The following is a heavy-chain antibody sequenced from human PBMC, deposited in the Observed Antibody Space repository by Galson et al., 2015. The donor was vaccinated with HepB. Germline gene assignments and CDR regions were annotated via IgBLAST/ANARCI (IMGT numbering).Heavy chain of an antibody. CDR3: ARDSRSGYSYGRGGY. Sequence: SVKVSCKASGYTFTSYGISWVRQAPGQGLEWMGWISAYNGNTNYAQKLQGRVTMTTDTSTSTAYMELRSLRSDDTAVYYCARDSRSGYSYGRGGYWGQGTLVTVSS. J-gene: IGHJ4*02. V-gene: IGHV1-18*01. CDR2: ISAYNGNT. CDR1: GYTFTSYG. D-gene: IGHD5-18*01.